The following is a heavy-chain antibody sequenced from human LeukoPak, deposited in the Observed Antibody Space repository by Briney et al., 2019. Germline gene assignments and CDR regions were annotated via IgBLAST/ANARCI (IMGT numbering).Heavy chain of an antibody. CDR1: GFNFDEYA. V-gene: IGHV3-48*01. CDR2: IYRDSSVK. J-gene: IGHJ4*02. Sequence: PGGSLRLSCVASGFNFDEYAMNWVRQAPGKGLEWISCIYRDSSVKHYADSVRGRFTVSRHNAKNSVYLQMNSLRAEDTAVYFCARYGSGSNYRDPFDSWGQGTLVTVSS. D-gene: IGHD3-10*01. CDR3: ARYGSGSNYRDPFDS.